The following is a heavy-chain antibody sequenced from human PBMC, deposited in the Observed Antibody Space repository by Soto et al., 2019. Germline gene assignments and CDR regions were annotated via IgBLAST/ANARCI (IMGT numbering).Heavy chain of an antibody. V-gene: IGHV3-66*01. D-gene: IGHD3-16*01. CDR2: IYSGGST. J-gene: IGHJ4*02. CDR3: ARDPWAADY. Sequence: PGGSLRLSCAASGFTVSTKDMSWVRQAPGKGLEWVSVIYSGGSTFYADSVRGRLTISRDNSKNTVNLQMNSLRAEDTAVYYCARDPWAADYWGQGTQVTVSS. CDR1: GFTVSTKD.